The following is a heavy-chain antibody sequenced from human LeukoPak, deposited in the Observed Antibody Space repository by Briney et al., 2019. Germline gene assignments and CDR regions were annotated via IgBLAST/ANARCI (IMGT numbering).Heavy chain of an antibody. D-gene: IGHD1-26*01. CDR2: IKHDGSEK. CDR1: GFTFSTSW. V-gene: IGHV3-7*01. CDR3: AKDRYPIVGATTPSYFDY. Sequence: GGSLRLSCAASGFTFSTSWMTWVRQAPGKGLEFVANIKHDGSEKYYADSVKGRFTISRDNSKNTLYLQMNSLRAEDTAVYYCAKDRYPIVGATTPSYFDYWGQGTLVTVSS. J-gene: IGHJ4*02.